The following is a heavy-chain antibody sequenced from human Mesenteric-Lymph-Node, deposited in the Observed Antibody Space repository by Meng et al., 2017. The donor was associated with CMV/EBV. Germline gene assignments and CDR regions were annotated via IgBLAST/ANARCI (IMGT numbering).Heavy chain of an antibody. V-gene: IGHV1-18*01. D-gene: IGHD2-2*01. CDR3: ARDIVVVPAAMRRTLDY. CDR2: ISAYNGNT. J-gene: IGHJ4*02. CDR1: YTFTSYG. Sequence: YTFTSYGISWVRQAPGQGLEWMGWISAYNGNTNDAQKVQGRVTMTTDTSTSTAYMELRSLRSDDTAVYYCARDIVVVPAAMRRTLDYWGQGTLVTVSS.